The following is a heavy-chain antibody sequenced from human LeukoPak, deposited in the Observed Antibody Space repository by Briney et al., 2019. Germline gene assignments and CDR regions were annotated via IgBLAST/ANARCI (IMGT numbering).Heavy chain of an antibody. D-gene: IGHD2-2*01. V-gene: IGHV3-48*03. J-gene: IGHJ2*01. CDR1: GFTFSSYE. Sequence: GSLRLSCAASGFTFSSYEMNWVRQAPGKGLEWVSYISSSGSTIYYADSVKGRFTNSRDNAKNSLYLQMNSLRAEDTAVYYCARDSRLAPGRWYFDLWGRGTLVTVSS. CDR3: ARDSRLAPGRWYFDL. CDR2: ISSSGSTI.